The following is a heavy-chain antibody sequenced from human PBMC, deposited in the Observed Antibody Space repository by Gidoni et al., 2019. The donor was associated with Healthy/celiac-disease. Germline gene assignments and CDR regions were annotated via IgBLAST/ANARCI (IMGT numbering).Heavy chain of an antibody. CDR2: IYTSGST. D-gene: IGHD1-26*01. Sequence: QVHLQESGPGLVTPSQTLSLTCTVSGGSISSGSYYWSWIRQPAGKGLEWIGRIYTSGSTNYNPSLKSRVTISVDTSKNQCSLKLSSVTAADTAVYYCARDILPVGATELWGRGTLVTVSS. J-gene: IGHJ2*01. CDR1: GGSISSGSYY. V-gene: IGHV4-61*02. CDR3: ARDILPVGATEL.